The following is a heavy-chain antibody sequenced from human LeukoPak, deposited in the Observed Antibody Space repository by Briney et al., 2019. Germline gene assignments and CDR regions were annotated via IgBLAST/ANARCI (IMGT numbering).Heavy chain of an antibody. D-gene: IGHD1-26*01. V-gene: IGHV4-59*01. J-gene: IGHJ5*02. CDR1: GGSISSYY. CDR3: ARVGGRYYLSLFDP. CDR2: TYYSGST. Sequence: SETLSLTCTVSGGSISSYYWSWIRQPPGKGLEWIGYTYYSGSTNYNPSHKSRVTISVDTSKNQFSLKLSSVTAADTTVYCCARVGGRYYLSLFDPWGQGTLVTVSS.